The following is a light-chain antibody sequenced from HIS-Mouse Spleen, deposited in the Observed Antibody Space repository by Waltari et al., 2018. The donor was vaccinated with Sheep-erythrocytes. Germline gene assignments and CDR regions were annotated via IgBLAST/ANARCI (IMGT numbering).Light chain of an antibody. CDR3: CSYAGSSTPWV. Sequence: QSALTQPASVSGSPGKSITIPCTGTSSDSGSYNLVSGYQQHPGKAPKRMIYEGSKRPSGVSNRFSGSKSGNTTSLTISGLQAEDEADYYCCSYAGSSTPWVFGGGTKLTVL. CDR1: SSDSGSYNL. V-gene: IGLV2-23*01. J-gene: IGLJ3*02. CDR2: EGS.